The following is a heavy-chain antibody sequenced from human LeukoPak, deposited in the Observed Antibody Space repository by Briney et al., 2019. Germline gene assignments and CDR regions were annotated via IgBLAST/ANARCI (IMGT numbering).Heavy chain of an antibody. Sequence: ASVKVSCKASGYTFTGYYMHWVRQAPGQGLEWMGWINPNSGGTNYAQKFQGRVTMTRNTSISTAYMELSSLRSEDTAVYYCARAEPGYSYGYLYYYYYYMDVWGKGTTVTISS. CDR3: ARAEPGYSYGYLYYYYYYMDV. CDR1: GYTFTGYY. J-gene: IGHJ6*03. D-gene: IGHD5-18*01. V-gene: IGHV1-2*02. CDR2: INPNSGGT.